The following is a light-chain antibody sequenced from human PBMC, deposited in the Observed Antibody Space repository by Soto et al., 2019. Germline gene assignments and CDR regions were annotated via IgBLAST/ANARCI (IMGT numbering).Light chain of an antibody. CDR2: DAS. CDR1: ESVGGS. J-gene: IGKJ4*01. V-gene: IGKV3-15*01. Sequence: EIMLTQSPATLSVSPGERVTLSCRATESVGGSLAWYQQKPGQAPSLLIYDASTRATGVPASFSGSGSGTDFSLTISGLQSQDFAVYYCHQYYKWPLTFGGGTKVEI. CDR3: HQYYKWPLT.